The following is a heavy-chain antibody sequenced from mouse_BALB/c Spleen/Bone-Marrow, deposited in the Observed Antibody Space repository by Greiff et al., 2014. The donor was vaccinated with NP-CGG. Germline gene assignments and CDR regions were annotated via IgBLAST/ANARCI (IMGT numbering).Heavy chain of an antibody. CDR2: IDPETGGT. V-gene: IGHV1-15*01. CDR1: GYKFTDYE. CDR3: TREGIYFGYDVPMDY. D-gene: IGHD2-2*01. Sequence: VQLVESGAELVRPGASVTLSRKASGYKFTDYEMHWVKQTPVHGLEWIGSIDPETGGTAYNQNFKGKATLTADRSSTTAYMELRSLTSEDSAVYYCTREGIYFGYDVPMDYWGQGTSVTVSS. J-gene: IGHJ4*01.